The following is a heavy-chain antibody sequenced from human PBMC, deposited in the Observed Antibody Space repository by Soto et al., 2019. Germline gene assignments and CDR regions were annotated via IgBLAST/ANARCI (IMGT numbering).Heavy chain of an antibody. Sequence: QVQLVQSGVEVKKPGSSVKVSCKASGDTFSFYTINWVRQAPGLGLEWMGRINPILSMANYAQKFQGRVTIIADKSTSTAYMELSSLRSEDTAMYYCATSYGSVSRAFEYWGQGALVTVS. CDR2: INPILSMA. D-gene: IGHD3-10*01. V-gene: IGHV1-69*02. CDR1: GDTFSFYT. CDR3: ATSYGSVSRAFEY. J-gene: IGHJ4*02.